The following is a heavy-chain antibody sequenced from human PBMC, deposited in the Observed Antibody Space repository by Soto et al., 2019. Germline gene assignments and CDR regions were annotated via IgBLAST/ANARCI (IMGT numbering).Heavy chain of an antibody. Sequence: VASVKVSCKASEYTFTDYYIHWVRQAPGQGLEWMGWINPNSGGTNYAQKFQGRVTMTRDTSISTAYMELSRLRSDDTAVYYCARIRSQWLDYGDYWGQGTLVTVSS. D-gene: IGHD6-19*01. CDR3: ARIRSQWLDYGDY. V-gene: IGHV1-2*02. CDR2: INPNSGGT. J-gene: IGHJ4*02. CDR1: EYTFTDYY.